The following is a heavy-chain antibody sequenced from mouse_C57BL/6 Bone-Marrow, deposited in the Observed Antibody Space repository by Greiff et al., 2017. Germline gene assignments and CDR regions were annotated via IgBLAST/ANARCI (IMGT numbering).Heavy chain of an antibody. Sequence: QVQLQQSGPELVKPGASVKISCKASGYAFSSSWMNWVKQRPGKGLEWIGRIYPGDGDTKYNGKFKGKATLTADKSSSTAYMQLSSLTSEDSAVYFCARSPYYYGSDYWGQGTTLTVSS. D-gene: IGHD1-1*01. J-gene: IGHJ2*01. CDR1: GYAFSSSW. CDR3: ARSPYYYGSDY. V-gene: IGHV1-82*01. CDR2: IYPGDGDT.